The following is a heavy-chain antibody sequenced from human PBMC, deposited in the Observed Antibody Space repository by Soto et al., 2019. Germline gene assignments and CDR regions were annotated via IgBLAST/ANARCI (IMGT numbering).Heavy chain of an antibody. V-gene: IGHV3-21*01. Sequence: EVQLVESGGGLVKPGGSLRLSCAASGFTFSSYSMNWVRQAPGKGLEWVSSISSSSSYIYYADSVKGRFTISRDNAKNSLYLQMNSLRAEDTAVYYCARDRDYGGNGAFDYWGQGTLVTVSS. CDR2: ISSSSSYI. D-gene: IGHD4-17*01. CDR1: GFTFSSYS. CDR3: ARDRDYGGNGAFDY. J-gene: IGHJ4*02.